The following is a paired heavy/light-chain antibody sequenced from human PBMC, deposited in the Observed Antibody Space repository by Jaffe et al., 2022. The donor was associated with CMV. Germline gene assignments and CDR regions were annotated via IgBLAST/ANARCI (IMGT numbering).Light chain of an antibody. CDR2: AAS. CDR1: QGISSW. CDR3: QQANSFPST. J-gene: IGKJ4*01. V-gene: IGKV1D-12*01. Sequence: DIQMTQSPSSVSASVGDRVTITCRASQGISSWLAWYQQKPGKAPKLLIYAASSLQSGVPSRFSGSGSGTDFTLTISSLQPEDFATYYCQQANSFPSTFGGGTKVEIK.
Heavy chain of an antibody. CDR2: ISAYNGNT. V-gene: IGHV1-18*01. Sequence: QVQLVQSGAEVKKPGASVKVSCKASGYTFTSYGISWVRQAPGQGLEWMGWISAYNGNTNYAQKLQGRVTMTTDTSTSTAYMELRSLRSDDTAVYYCARNDIIDYGDPHPHWYFDLWGRGTLVTVSS. CDR1: GYTFTSYG. J-gene: IGHJ2*01. CDR3: ARNDIIDYGDPHPHWYFDL. D-gene: IGHD4-17*01.